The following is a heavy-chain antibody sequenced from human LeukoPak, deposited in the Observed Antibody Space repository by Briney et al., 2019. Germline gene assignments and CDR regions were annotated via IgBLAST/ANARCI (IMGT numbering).Heavy chain of an antibody. CDR2: INSDGSST. Sequence: GGSLRLSCAASGFTFSSYWMHWLRQAPGKGLVWVSRINSDGSSTSYADSVKGRFTISRDNAKNTRYLQMNSLRAEDTAVYYCARTSSGWYVLDYWGQGTLVTVSS. CDR3: ARTSSGWYVLDY. J-gene: IGHJ4*02. CDR1: GFTFSSYW. V-gene: IGHV3-74*01. D-gene: IGHD6-19*01.